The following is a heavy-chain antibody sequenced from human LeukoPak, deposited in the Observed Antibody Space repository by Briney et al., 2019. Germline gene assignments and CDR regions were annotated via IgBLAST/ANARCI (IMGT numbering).Heavy chain of an antibody. J-gene: IGHJ4*02. V-gene: IGHV1-2*02. CDR1: GYTFTGYY. Sequence: ASVKVSCKASGYTFTGYYMHWVRQAPGQGLEWMGWINPNSGGTNYAQKFQGRVTMTRDTSTSTVYMELSSLRSEDTAVYYCARSIAAAGTGYWGQGTLVTVSS. D-gene: IGHD6-13*01. CDR3: ARSIAAAGTGY. CDR2: INPNSGGT.